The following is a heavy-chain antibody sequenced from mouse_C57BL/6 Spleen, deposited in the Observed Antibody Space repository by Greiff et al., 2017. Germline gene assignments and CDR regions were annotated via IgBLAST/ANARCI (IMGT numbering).Heavy chain of an antibody. Sequence: EVQRVESGPELVKPGASVKIPCKASGYTFTDYNMDWVKQSHGKSLEWIGDINPNNGGTIYNQKFKGKATLTVDKSSSTAYMELRSLTSEDTAVYYCARQGYGKPYAMDYWGQGTSVTVSS. D-gene: IGHD2-10*02. CDR3: ARQGYGKPYAMDY. J-gene: IGHJ4*01. V-gene: IGHV1-18*01. CDR2: INPNNGGT. CDR1: GYTFTDYN.